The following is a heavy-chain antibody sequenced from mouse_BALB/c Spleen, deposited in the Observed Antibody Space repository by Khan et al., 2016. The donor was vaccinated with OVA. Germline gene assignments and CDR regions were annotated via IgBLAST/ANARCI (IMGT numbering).Heavy chain of an antibody. CDR1: GFSLTTYG. CDR3: VRNACMCSFAC. D-gene: IGHD2-10*02. CDR2: IWCGGST. J-gene: IGHJ3*01. V-gene: IGHV2-4-1*01. Sequence: QVQLQESGPGLVPLSQSLSITCTVSGFSLTTYGVHWVRQSPGTGLGWLGVIWCGGSTEYDAALISILSISKDNSECHVLFKMNSLQGDDYALYNCVRNACMCSFACWGKGTRVTVSA.